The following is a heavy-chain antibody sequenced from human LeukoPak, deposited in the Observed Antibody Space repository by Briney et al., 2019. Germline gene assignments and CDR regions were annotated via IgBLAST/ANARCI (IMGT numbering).Heavy chain of an antibody. CDR1: GFTFTTYA. CDR2: ISGSGGST. J-gene: IGHJ3*02. V-gene: IGHV3-23*01. D-gene: IGHD3-22*01. Sequence: GGPLRLSCAASGFTFTTYAMSWVRQAPGKGLEWVSAISGSGGSTYYADSVKGRFTISRDNSKNTLYLQMNSLRAEDTAVYYCATHYDSSGYQDAFDIWGQGTMVTVSS. CDR3: ATHYDSSGYQDAFDI.